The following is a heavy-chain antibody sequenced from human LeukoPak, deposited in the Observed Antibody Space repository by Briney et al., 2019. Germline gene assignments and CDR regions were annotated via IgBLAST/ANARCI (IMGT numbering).Heavy chain of an antibody. V-gene: IGHV1-69*13. CDR3: AREGCGLYYYDSSGYCLDY. Sequence: SVRVSCKASGGTFSSYAISWVRQAPGQGLEWMGGIIPIFGTANCAQKFQGRVTITADESTSTAYMELSSLRSEDTAVYYCAREGCGLYYYDSSGYCLDYWGQGTLVTVSS. CDR1: GGTFSSYA. J-gene: IGHJ4*02. D-gene: IGHD3-22*01. CDR2: IIPIFGTA.